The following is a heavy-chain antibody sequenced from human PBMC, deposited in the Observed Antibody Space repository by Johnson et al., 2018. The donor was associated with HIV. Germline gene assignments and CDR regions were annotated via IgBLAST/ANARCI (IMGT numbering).Heavy chain of an antibody. J-gene: IGHJ3*01. V-gene: IGHV3-30*04. CDR2: ISHDGSKN. CDR3: ARDGPSAAV. Sequence: QVQLVESGGGLIQPGGSLRLSCAASGFTVSSYALHWVRQTPGTGLEWVAVISHDGSKNYYADSVEGRFTISRDNFKNTLYLQMNSLRAEDTAVYYCARDGPSAAVWGQGTMVTVSS. CDR1: GFTVSSYA. D-gene: IGHD6-25*01.